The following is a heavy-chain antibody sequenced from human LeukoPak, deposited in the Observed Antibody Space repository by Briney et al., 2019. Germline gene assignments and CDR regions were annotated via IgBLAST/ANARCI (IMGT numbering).Heavy chain of an antibody. CDR3: ASRITIFGVVAYFDY. CDR1: GGSISSSCYS. J-gene: IGHJ4*02. CDR2: IYYSGST. D-gene: IGHD3-3*01. Sequence: PSETLSLTCTVSGGSISSSCYSWGWIRQPPGKGLEWIGSIYYSGSTYYTPTLKSRVTISVDTSKSPFSLKLSAVSAADTAVYYCASRITIFGVVAYFDYWGQGTLVTVSS. V-gene: IGHV4-39*01.